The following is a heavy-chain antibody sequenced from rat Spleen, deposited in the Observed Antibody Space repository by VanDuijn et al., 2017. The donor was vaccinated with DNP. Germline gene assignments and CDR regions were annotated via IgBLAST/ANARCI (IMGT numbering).Heavy chain of an antibody. D-gene: IGHD1-12*03. Sequence: EVHLQESGPGLVKPSQSLSLPCSVTGYSITSTYCGWIRNFPGNKMEWIGHISYSGSTSYNPSLKSRISITRDTSKNQFFLQLNSVTTEDTATYYCATRRYDGYYHVDYFDYWGQGVMVTVSS. CDR1: GYSITSTY. CDR3: ATRRYDGYYHVDYFDY. CDR2: ISYSGST. J-gene: IGHJ2*01. V-gene: IGHV3-1*01.